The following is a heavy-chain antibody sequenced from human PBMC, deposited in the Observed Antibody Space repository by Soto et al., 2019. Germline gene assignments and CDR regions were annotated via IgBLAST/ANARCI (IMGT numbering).Heavy chain of an antibody. CDR3: ARDGERGPDYDILTGQKFEY. D-gene: IGHD3-9*01. CDR1: GFTFSSYA. J-gene: IGHJ4*02. Sequence: GGSLRLSCAASGFTFSSYAMHWVRPAPGKGLEWVAVISYDGSNKYYADSVKGRFTISRDNSKNTLYLQMNSLRAEDTAVYYCARDGERGPDYDILTGQKFEYWGQGTLVTVSS. V-gene: IGHV3-30-3*01. CDR2: ISYDGSNK.